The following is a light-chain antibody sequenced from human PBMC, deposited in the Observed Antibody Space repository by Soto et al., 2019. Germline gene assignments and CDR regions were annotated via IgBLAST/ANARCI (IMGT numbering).Light chain of an antibody. CDR1: QSVSSSF. CDR2: GAS. CDR3: QQYDSSPRT. Sequence: EIVLTQSPGTLSLSPGERATLSCRASQSVSSSFLAWYQQKPGQAPRLLIYGASSRATGIQDRFSGSGSGTDFTLTISRLEPEDFEVYYCQQYDSSPRTFGQGTNVEIK. J-gene: IGKJ1*01. V-gene: IGKV3-20*01.